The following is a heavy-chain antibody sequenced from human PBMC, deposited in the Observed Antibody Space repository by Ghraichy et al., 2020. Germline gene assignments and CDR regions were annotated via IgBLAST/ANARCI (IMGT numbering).Heavy chain of an antibody. Sequence: SVKVSCKASGGTFSSYAISWVRQAPGPGLEWMGGIIPIFGTANYAQKFHGRVTITADESTSTAYMELGRLRSEDTAVYYCARDKGRDGYNLDYYYGMDVWGLGTTVNVYS. J-gene: IGHJ6*02. V-gene: IGHV1-69*13. D-gene: IGHD5-24*01. CDR3: ARDKGRDGYNLDYYYGMDV. CDR2: IIPIFGTA. CDR1: GGTFSSYA.